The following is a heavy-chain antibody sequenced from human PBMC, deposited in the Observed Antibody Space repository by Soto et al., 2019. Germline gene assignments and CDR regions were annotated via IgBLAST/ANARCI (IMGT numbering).Heavy chain of an antibody. CDR3: ARSFAMRDAFGV. V-gene: IGHV2-5*02. CDR1: GFSLTTSGRG. CDR2: FFWGADK. Sequence: QITLKESGPTLAKPTQTLTLTCTFSGFSLTTSGRGVGWIRQPQGKALEWLALFFWGADKRYSPSLKTMLTIGKGPSKNQVVLTTANMVTAGTATCCSARSFAMRDAFGVWGKWTVVTV. J-gene: IGHJ3*01.